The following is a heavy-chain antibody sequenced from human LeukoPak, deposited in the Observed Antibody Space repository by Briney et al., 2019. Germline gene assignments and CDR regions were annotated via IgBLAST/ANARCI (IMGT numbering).Heavy chain of an antibody. CDR3: TSFYYFDSSGSPFDY. D-gene: IGHD3-22*01. Sequence: GRSLRLSCTASGFTFGDYALNWFRQAPGKGLEWVGFIRSKAYGGTTEYAASVKGRFIISRDDSKSIAYLQMNSLNTEDTAVYYCTSFYYFDSSGSPFDYWGQGTLVTVSS. CDR1: GFTFGDYA. V-gene: IGHV3-49*03. CDR2: IRSKAYGGTT. J-gene: IGHJ4*02.